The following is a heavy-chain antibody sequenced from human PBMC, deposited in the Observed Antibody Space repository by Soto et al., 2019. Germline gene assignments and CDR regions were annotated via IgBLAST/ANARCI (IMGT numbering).Heavy chain of an antibody. CDR2: ISSNGIGT. J-gene: IGHJ6*03. CDR1: GFTLSSDA. V-gene: IGHV3-64*01. CDR3: ARRARADYYYMDV. D-gene: IGHD6-6*01. Sequence: EVQLVESGGGLAQPGGSLRLSCAASGFTLSSDAMDWVRQAPGKGLEYVSGISSNGIGTYYANSVKGRFTISRDNSKNTVYLQMDSLRPEDMAGYYCARRARADYYYMDVWGKGPRSPS.